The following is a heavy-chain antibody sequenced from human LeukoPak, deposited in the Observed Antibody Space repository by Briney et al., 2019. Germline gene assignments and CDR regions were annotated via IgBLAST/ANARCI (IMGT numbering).Heavy chain of an antibody. CDR3: ARVTGYYYMDV. V-gene: IGHV4-59*01. CDR2: IYYSGST. CDR1: GGSISSYY. J-gene: IGHJ6*03. Sequence: LETLSLTCTVSGGSISSYYWSWIRQPPGKGLEWIGYIYYSGSTNYNPSLKSRVTISVDTSKNQFSLKLSSVTAADTAVYYCARVTGYYYMDVWGKGTTVTVSS.